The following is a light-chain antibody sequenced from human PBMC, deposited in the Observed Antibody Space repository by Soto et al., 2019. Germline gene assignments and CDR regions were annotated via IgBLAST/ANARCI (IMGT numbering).Light chain of an antibody. J-gene: IGKJ5*01. CDR2: DAS. CDR3: QQYNNWPIT. V-gene: IGKV3D-15*01. Sequence: ELVLAQSPDTLSVSPGERATLSCRASQSISRTLAWYQQKSGQPPRLLIYDASTRATGFPARFSGIGSGTELTITISSLQSEDCEVYYCQQYNNWPITFGQGTRLEIK. CDR1: QSISRT.